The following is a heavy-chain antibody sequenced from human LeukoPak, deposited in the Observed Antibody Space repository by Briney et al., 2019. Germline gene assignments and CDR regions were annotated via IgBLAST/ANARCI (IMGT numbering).Heavy chain of an antibody. J-gene: IGHJ6*02. CDR1: GFIFSSYW. Sequence: GGSLRLSCAASGFIFSSYWMSWVRQAPGKGLEWVANIKQDGSEEVYVDSVKGRFSISRDNAKNSLFLQMNTLRAEDTAVYYCARDPYSSTWSYGMDVWGQGTTVTVSS. V-gene: IGHV3-7*05. CDR3: ARDPYSSTWSYGMDV. CDR2: IKQDGSEE. D-gene: IGHD6-6*01.